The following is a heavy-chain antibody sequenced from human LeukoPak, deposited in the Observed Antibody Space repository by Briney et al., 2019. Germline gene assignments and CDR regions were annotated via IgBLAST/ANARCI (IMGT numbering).Heavy chain of an antibody. V-gene: IGHV3-23*01. CDR3: ARGYSRAAFDI. J-gene: IGHJ3*02. D-gene: IGHD2-15*01. CDR2: ISGSGGST. Sequence: GGSLRLSRAASGFTFSSYAMSWVRQAPGKGLEWVSAISGSGGSTYYADSVKGRFTISRENAKNSLYLQMNSLRAGDTAVYYCARGYSRAAFDIWGQGTVVAVSS. CDR1: GFTFSSYA.